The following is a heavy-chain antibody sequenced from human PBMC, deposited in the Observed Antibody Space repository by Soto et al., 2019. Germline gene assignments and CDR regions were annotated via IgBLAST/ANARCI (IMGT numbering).Heavy chain of an antibody. D-gene: IGHD3-10*01. V-gene: IGHV4-4*02. CDR2: IYYSGST. J-gene: IGHJ5*02. Sequence: QVQLQESGPGLVKPSGTLSLTCAVSGDSISSRNWWSWVRQPPGKGLEWIGEIYYSGSTNYNPSLKSRVTISMDNSKNQFSLNLYSVTAADTAVYYCATRYDSEIPWGQGTLVTGSS. CDR1: GDSISSRNW. CDR3: ATRYDSEIP.